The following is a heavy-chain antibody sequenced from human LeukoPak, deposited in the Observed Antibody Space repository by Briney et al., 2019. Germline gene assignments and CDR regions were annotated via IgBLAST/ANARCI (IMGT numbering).Heavy chain of an antibody. V-gene: IGHV3-21*01. CDR1: GFTFSSFS. CDR2: INSSGSDI. Sequence: IPAGSLCLSCAASGFTFSSFSLNWVGRGPGKGREWVLSINSSGSDIYYEDSVKGRFTISRDNAKNSLYLQMNSLRAEDTPVYYSARDPDSARIAAAHHYMDGAGKGTTVTVSS. D-gene: IGHD6-13*01. CDR3: ARDPDSARIAAAHHYMDG. J-gene: IGHJ6*03.